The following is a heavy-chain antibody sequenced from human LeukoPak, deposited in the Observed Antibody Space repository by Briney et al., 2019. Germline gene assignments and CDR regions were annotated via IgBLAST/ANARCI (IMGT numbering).Heavy chain of an antibody. J-gene: IGHJ4*02. CDR2: IYHSGST. CDR1: GGSISSGGYY. CDR3: VTAPHSYYDSSGSQR. Sequence: PSETLSLTCTVSGGSISSGGYYWSWIRQPPGKGLEWIGYIYHSGSTYYNPSLKSRVTISVDRSKNQFSLKLSSVTAADTAVYYCVTAPHSYYDSSGSQRWGQGTLVTVSS. D-gene: IGHD3-22*01. V-gene: IGHV4-30-2*01.